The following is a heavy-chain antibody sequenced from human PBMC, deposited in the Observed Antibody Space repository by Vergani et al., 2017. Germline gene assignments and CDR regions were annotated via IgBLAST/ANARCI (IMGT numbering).Heavy chain of an antibody. CDR2: IYYSGST. CDR3: ARDRGFIDY. V-gene: IGHV4-59*11. Sequence: VQLLESGGDLVQPGGSLRLSCAASGFTFIMHAMSWVRQAPGKGLEWIGYIYYSGSTNYNPAHKRRVTISVDTSKNQFSLKLSSVTAADTAVYYCARDRGFIDYWGQGTLVTVSS. CDR1: GFTFIMHA. J-gene: IGHJ4*02.